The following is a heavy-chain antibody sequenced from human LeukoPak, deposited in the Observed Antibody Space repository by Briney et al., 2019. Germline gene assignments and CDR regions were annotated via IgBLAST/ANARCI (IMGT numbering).Heavy chain of an antibody. CDR1: GYTFTSYG. Sequence: ASVKVSCKASGYTFTSYGISWVRQAPGQGLEWMGGIIPIFGTANYAQKFQGRVTITTDESTSTAYMELSSLRSEDTAVYYCARVCSSTSCYSHWGQGTLVTVSS. CDR3: ARVCSSTSCYSH. V-gene: IGHV1-69*05. CDR2: IIPIFGTA. J-gene: IGHJ4*02. D-gene: IGHD2-2*02.